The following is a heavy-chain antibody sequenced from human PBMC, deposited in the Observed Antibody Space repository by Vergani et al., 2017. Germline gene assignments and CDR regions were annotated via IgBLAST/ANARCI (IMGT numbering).Heavy chain of an antibody. CDR2: ISISSSYI. J-gene: IGHJ4*02. CDR3: ARDMAWELLGPDY. CDR1: GFTFSSYS. V-gene: IGHV3-21*01. D-gene: IGHD1-26*01. Sequence: EVQLVESGGGLVKPGGSLRLSCAASGFTFSSYSMNWVRQAPGKGLEWVSSISISSSYIYYADSVKGRFTISRDNAKNSLYLQMNSLRAEDTAVYYCARDMAWELLGPDYWGQGTLVTVSS.